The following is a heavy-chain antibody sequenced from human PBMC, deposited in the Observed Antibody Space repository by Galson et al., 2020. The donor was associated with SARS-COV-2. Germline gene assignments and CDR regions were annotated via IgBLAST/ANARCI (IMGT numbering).Heavy chain of an antibody. V-gene: IGHV3-21*01. CDR2: ISRNSLHT. D-gene: IGHD3-22*01. J-gene: IGHJ4*02. CDR1: GFLLNSYA. CDR3: ARPFDSTGACPWGF. Sequence: NSGGSLRLSCAASGFLLNSYAMTWLRHAPGKGPEWVPSISRNSLHTYYADSVQGRFTSPRDAGNDSLFLQMNSLTAKDVGVYYCARPFDSTGACPWGFWGQGTLVTVSS.